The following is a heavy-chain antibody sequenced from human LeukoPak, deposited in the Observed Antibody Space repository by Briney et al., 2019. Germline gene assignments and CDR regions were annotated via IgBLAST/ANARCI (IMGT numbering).Heavy chain of an antibody. CDR2: IYSSGST. J-gene: IGHJ4*02. V-gene: IGHV4-39*01. Sequence: SETLSLTCSVSGDSISSSSCWWGWIRQPPGKGLEWIGTIYSSGSTYCNPPLESRVTISVDTSKNQFSLRLTSVTAADTAVYYCARRTSNWYYFDFWGQGTLVTVSS. CDR3: ARRTSNWYYFDF. CDR1: GDSISSSSCW. D-gene: IGHD6-13*01.